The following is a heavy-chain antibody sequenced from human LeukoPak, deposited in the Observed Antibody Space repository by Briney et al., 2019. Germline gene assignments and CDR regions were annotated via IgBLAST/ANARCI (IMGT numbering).Heavy chain of an antibody. D-gene: IGHD5-12*01. Sequence: PGGSLRLSCAASGFTFSSYGMSWVRQAPGKGLDWFSAISGSGGTTYYADSVKGRFTISRDNSKNTLYLQMNSLRAEDTAVYYCAKAEGYSGYDIDYWGQGTLVTVSS. CDR2: ISGSGGTT. V-gene: IGHV3-23*01. CDR3: AKAEGYSGYDIDY. CDR1: GFTFSSYG. J-gene: IGHJ4*02.